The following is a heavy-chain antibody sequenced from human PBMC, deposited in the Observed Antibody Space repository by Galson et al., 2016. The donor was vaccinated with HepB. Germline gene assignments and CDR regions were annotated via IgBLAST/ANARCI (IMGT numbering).Heavy chain of an antibody. CDR3: ARGAHSYCTRTSCPSDYFYYMDG. Sequence: SVKVSCKASGYPSSGYTFINYAISWVRQAPGQGLEWMGWINPYNGNTNYAQKVQGRVTMTTDTSTSTAYMELRSLRSDDTAVYFCARGAHSYCTRTSCPSDYFYYMDGWGNGTTVTVSS. CDR2: INPYNGNT. V-gene: IGHV1-18*04. J-gene: IGHJ6*03. D-gene: IGHD2-2*01. CDR1: GYTFINYA.